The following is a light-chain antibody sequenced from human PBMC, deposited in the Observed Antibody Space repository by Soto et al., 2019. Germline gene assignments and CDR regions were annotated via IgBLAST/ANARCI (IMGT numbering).Light chain of an antibody. Sequence: DIQMTQSPSSLSASVGDRVTINCRASQSISTFLNWYQQKPGQAPKVLISAASTLQSGVPSRFSGRGSGTDFTLTISSLQPEDFATYYCQQSDSTPYTFGLGTTLETK. J-gene: IGKJ2*01. V-gene: IGKV1-39*01. CDR3: QQSDSTPYT. CDR1: QSISTF. CDR2: AAS.